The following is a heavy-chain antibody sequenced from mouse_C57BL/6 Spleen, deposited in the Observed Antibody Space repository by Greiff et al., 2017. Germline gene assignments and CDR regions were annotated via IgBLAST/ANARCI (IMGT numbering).Heavy chain of an antibody. CDR1: GFTFSDYG. Sequence: EVKLVESGGGLVQPGGSLKLSCAASGFTFSDYGMAWVRQAPRKGPEWVAFISNLAYSIYYADTVTGRFTISRENAKNTLYLEMSSLRSEDTAMYYCARRYGSSHYYAMDYWGQGTSVTVSS. CDR3: ARRYGSSHYYAMDY. V-gene: IGHV5-15*01. J-gene: IGHJ4*01. CDR2: ISNLAYSI. D-gene: IGHD1-1*01.